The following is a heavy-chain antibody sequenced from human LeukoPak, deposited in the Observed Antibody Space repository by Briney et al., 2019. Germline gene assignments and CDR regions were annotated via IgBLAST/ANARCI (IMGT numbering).Heavy chain of an antibody. V-gene: IGHV4-59*01. CDR3: ARDANGVSYNWFDP. J-gene: IGHJ5*02. D-gene: IGHD2-8*01. Sequence: SETLSLTCTVSGGSISSYYWSWIRQPPGKGLEWIGYIYYSESTNYNPSLKSRVTISVDTSKNQFSLKLSSVTAADTAVYYCARDANGVSYNWFDPWGQGTLVTVSS. CDR2: IYYSEST. CDR1: GGSISSYY.